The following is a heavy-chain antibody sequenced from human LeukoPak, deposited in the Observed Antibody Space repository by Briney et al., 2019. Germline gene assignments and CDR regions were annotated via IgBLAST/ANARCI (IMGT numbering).Heavy chain of an antibody. CDR3: ARGTSAGGPISPFDF. D-gene: IGHD6-13*01. CDR1: GFIFCSYN. J-gene: IGHJ4*02. V-gene: IGHV3-74*01. CDR2: IQGDGSNT. Sequence: PGGSLRLSCAASGFIFCSYNMNWVRQAPGKGLVWVSRIQGDGSNTNYADSVKGRFSISRDNAKNTVYLQMNSLRAEDTGIYYCARGTSAGGPISPFDFWGQGTVVTVSS.